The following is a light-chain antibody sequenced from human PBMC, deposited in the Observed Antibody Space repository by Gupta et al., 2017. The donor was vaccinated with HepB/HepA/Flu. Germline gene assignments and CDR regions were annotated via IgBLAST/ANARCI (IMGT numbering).Light chain of an antibody. CDR1: QSVGSC. Sequence: MVLTQFLASLSLSPGERATLSCRASQSVGSCLAWYQQKPGQTPRLLIYGASNRATGIPARFSGSGSGTDFTLTVSSLEPEDCAVYFCLQRSSWCSFGQGTKLEIK. V-gene: IGKV3-11*01. CDR3: LQRSSWCS. J-gene: IGKJ2*04. CDR2: GAS.